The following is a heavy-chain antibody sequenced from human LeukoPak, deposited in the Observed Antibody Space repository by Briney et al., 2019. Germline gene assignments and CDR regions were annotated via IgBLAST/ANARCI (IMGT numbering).Heavy chain of an antibody. CDR1: GGSISSSSYY. CDR2: IYYSGST. V-gene: IGHV4-39*01. D-gene: IGHD3-3*01. J-gene: IGHJ4*02. Sequence: SETLSLTCTVSGGSISSSSYYWGWIRQPPGKGLEWFGSIYYSGSTYYNPSLKSRVTISVDASKNQFSLKLSSVTAADTAVSYCARHYRSIFGVVIEPFDYWGQGTLVTVSS. CDR3: ARHYRSIFGVVIEPFDY.